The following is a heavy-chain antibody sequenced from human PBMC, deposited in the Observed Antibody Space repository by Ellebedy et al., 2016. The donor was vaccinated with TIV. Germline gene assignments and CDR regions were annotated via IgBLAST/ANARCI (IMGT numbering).Heavy chain of an antibody. CDR3: ARGDEYYYDRLNTAFDI. D-gene: IGHD3-22*01. CDR1: GGTFSSYA. V-gene: IGHV1-69*13. CDR2: IIPIFGTA. J-gene: IGHJ3*02. Sequence: SVKVSCXASGGTFSSYAISWVRQAPGQGLEWMGGIIPIFGTANYAQKFQGRVTITADESTSTAYMELSSLRSEDTAVYYCARGDEYYYDRLNTAFDIWGQGTMVTVSS.